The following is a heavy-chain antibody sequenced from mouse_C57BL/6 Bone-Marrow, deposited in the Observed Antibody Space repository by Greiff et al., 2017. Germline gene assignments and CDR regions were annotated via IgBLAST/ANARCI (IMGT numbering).Heavy chain of an antibody. CDR2: ILPGSGGT. Sequence: VQLQQSGAELMKPGASVKLSCKATGYTFTGYWIQWVKQRPGHGLEWIGEILPGSGGTNYTEKFKGKATFTADTSSNTAYMQLSSLTTEDSALYYCASVTIYYFDYWGQGTTLTVAS. CDR3: ASVTIYYFDY. J-gene: IGHJ2*01. D-gene: IGHD2-1*01. V-gene: IGHV1-9*01. CDR1: GYTFTGYW.